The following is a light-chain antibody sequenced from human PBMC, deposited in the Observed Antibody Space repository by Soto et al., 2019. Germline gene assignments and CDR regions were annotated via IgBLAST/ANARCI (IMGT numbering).Light chain of an antibody. CDR2: DTS. CDR1: QGISNY. J-gene: IGKJ1*01. CDR3: QQYGTSPQT. V-gene: IGKV3-20*01. Sequence: ILTQSPATLSLSLGERATLSCRASQGISNYLAWYQQKPGQAPGLLIYDTSTRASGVPDRFSGSGSGTEFTLTISRLEPEDFAVYYCQQYGTSPQTFGQGTKVDI.